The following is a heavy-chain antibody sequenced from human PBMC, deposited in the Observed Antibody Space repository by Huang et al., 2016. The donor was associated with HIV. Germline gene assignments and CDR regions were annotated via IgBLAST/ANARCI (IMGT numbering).Heavy chain of an antibody. CDR2: IVVGSSNT. V-gene: IGHV1-58*01. CDR3: AADFWSGYIKPDYFFDY. Sequence: QMQLVQSGPEMKEPGTTVKVSCKASGFTFSNSAVQWVRQARGQRLEWIGSIVVGSSNTNYAQEFQGRVISTRDLPTSTVYMELSGLTSEDTAGYYCAADFWSGYIKPDYFFDYWGPGTLVTVSS. D-gene: IGHD3-3*01. CDR1: GFTFSNSA. J-gene: IGHJ4*02.